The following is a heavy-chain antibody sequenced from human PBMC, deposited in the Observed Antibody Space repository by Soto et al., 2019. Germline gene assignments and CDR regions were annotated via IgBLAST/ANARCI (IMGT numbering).Heavy chain of an antibody. CDR2: LWYDGTNE. CDR1: GFTFSTYV. Sequence: PGGSLRLSCAASGFTFSTYVMHWVRQAPGKGLEWVAVLWYDGTNENYAGSVKGGFTISRDNSKNTLYLQMNSLRVEDTAVYYCATEGKYKYAHDYWGQGTLVTVSS. CDR3: ATEGKYKYAHDY. J-gene: IGHJ4*02. V-gene: IGHV3-33*01. D-gene: IGHD2-2*01.